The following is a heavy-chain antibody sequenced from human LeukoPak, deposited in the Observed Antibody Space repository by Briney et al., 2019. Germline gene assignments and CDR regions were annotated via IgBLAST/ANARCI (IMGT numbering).Heavy chain of an antibody. D-gene: IGHD3-3*01. Sequence: KPSETLSLTCTVSGGSISSYYWSWIRQPAGKGLEWIGRIYTSGGTNYNPSLKSRVTMSVDTSKNQFSLKLSSVTAADTAVYYCAGDPIFGVVIILGYWGQGTLVTVSS. CDR3: AGDPIFGVVIILGY. J-gene: IGHJ4*02. CDR2: IYTSGGT. V-gene: IGHV4-4*07. CDR1: GGSISSYY.